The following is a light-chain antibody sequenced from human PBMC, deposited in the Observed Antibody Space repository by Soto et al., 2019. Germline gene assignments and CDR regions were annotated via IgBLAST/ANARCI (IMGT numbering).Light chain of an antibody. CDR1: QSVSSY. CDR3: QHRRNWPLT. Sequence: EIVLTQSPATLSLSPGERATLSCRASQSVSSYLAWYQQKPGRAPRLLIYDATNRATGIPARFSGSGSGTDFTLTISSLDPEDFAVYYCQHRRNWPLTFGGGTKVEIK. CDR2: DAT. J-gene: IGKJ4*01. V-gene: IGKV3-11*01.